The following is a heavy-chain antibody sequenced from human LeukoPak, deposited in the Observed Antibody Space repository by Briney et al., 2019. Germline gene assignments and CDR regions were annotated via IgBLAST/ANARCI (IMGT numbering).Heavy chain of an antibody. CDR2: IYYSGST. Sequence: NSSETLSLTCTVSGGSISSYHWSWIRQPPGKGLEWIGYIYYSGSTNYNPSLKSRVTISVDTSKNQFSLNLSSVTAADTAVYYCARHCGVNSGGFDYWGQGTLVTVSS. D-gene: IGHD4-23*01. J-gene: IGHJ4*02. V-gene: IGHV4-59*01. CDR1: GGSISSYH. CDR3: ARHCGVNSGGFDY.